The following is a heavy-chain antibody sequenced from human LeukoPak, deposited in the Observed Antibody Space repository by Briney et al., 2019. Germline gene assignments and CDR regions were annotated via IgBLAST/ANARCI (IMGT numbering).Heavy chain of an antibody. Sequence: SETLSLTCTVSGGSISSYYWSWIRQPPGKGLEWIGYTYYIGSTNYNPSLKSRVTISVDTSKNQFSLKLSSVTAADTAVYYCARFGYYYDSSGYHARAFDIWGQGTMVTVSS. CDR3: ARFGYYYDSSGYHARAFDI. CDR2: TYYIGST. V-gene: IGHV4-59*01. D-gene: IGHD3-22*01. J-gene: IGHJ3*02. CDR1: GGSISSYY.